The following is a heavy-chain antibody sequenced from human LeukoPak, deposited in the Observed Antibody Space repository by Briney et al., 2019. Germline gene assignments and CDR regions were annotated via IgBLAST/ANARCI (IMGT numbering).Heavy chain of an antibody. J-gene: IGHJ4*02. CDR1: GGSISSSSYY. V-gene: IGHV4-39*07. CDR2: IYYSGST. CDR3: ARADGTTVVAVDY. D-gene: IGHD2-15*01. Sequence: SETLSLTCTVSGGSISSSSYYWGWIRQPPGKGLEWIGSIYYSGSTYYNPSLKSRVTISVDTSKNQFSLKLSSVTAADTAVYYCARADGTTVVAVDYWGQGTRVTVSS.